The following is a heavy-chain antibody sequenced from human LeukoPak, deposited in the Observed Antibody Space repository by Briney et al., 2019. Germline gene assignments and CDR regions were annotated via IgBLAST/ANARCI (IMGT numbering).Heavy chain of an antibody. Sequence: PGGSLRLSCAASGFTFSSYWMSWVRQAPGKGLEWVANIKQDGSEKYYVDSVKGRFTISRDNAKNSLYLQMNSLRAEDTAVYYCASLYSSGYCDYWGQGTLVTVSS. D-gene: IGHD3-22*01. V-gene: IGHV3-7*01. CDR1: GFTFSSYW. CDR2: IKQDGSEK. CDR3: ASLYSSGYCDY. J-gene: IGHJ4*02.